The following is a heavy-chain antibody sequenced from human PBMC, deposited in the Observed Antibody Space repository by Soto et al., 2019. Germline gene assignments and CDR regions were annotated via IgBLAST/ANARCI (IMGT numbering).Heavy chain of an antibody. V-gene: IGHV4-34*01. CDR3: VRIRYQLPSSVLWLDP. J-gene: IGHJ5*02. D-gene: IGHD3-16*01. CDR1: GGFSSESY. CDR2: INHVGGT. Sequence: PSEPLSLTSAVYGGFSSESYWSCIRQPPGKGLEWIGEINHVGGTNYNPSLKSRVTTSVDTSQNQFSLRLISVTAADTAMYFCVRIRYQLPSSVLWLDPWGQGTPVTFSS.